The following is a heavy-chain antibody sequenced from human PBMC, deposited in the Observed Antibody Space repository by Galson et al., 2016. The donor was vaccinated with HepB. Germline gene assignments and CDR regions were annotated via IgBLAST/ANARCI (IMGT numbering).Heavy chain of an antibody. D-gene: IGHD3-10*01. V-gene: IGHV4-59*01. CDR1: GGSIGTYY. CDR3: ARDSGSAGLDY. Sequence: SETLSLTCTVSGGSIGTYYWSWIRQPPGKGLEWIGYIYYSGSTNYNPFLKSRVTISVETSKIQFSLKLSSVTSADTDVYYCARDSGSAGLDYWGQGTLVTVSS. CDR2: IYYSGST. J-gene: IGHJ4*02.